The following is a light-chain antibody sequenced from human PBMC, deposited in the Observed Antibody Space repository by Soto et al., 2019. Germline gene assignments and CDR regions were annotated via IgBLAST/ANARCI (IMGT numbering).Light chain of an antibody. J-gene: IGLJ2*01. CDR1: SSDVGGYNY. V-gene: IGLV2-14*01. CDR3: SSYTSSSTLV. CDR2: EVS. Sequence: QSALTQPASVSGSPGQSITISCTGTSSDVGGYNYVSWYQQHPGKAPKLMIYEVSNRPSGVSNRFSGSKSGNTASLTISGLQAEDEADYYCSSYTSSSTLVFCGVTNLTVL.